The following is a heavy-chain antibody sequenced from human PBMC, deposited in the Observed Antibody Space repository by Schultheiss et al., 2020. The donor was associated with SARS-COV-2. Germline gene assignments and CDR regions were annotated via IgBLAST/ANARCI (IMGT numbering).Heavy chain of an antibody. CDR3: AKDRGNYGMDV. J-gene: IGHJ6*02. Sequence: GESLKISCAASGFTFSSYGMHWVRQAPGKGLEWVEVISYDGSNKYYADSVKGRFTISRDNSKNTLYLQMNSLRAEDTAVYYCAKDRGNYGMDVWGQGTTVTVSS. CDR1: GFTFSSYG. CDR2: ISYDGSNK. V-gene: IGHV3-30*18. D-gene: IGHD3-10*01.